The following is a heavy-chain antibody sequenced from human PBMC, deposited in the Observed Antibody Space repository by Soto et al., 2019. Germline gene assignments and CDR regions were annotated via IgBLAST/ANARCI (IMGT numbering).Heavy chain of an antibody. CDR1: GPALSHNY. D-gene: IGHD1-1*01. V-gene: IGHV1-46*01. CDR3: AKETGGFEF. CDR2: INPATGYT. J-gene: IGHJ4*02. Sequence: ASVKVSCKASGPALSHNYVHWVRQAPGQGLEWMGFINPATGYTVSAQKFQGRVTMTRDTSTTTFYMELSSLTSDDTAVYFCAKETGGFEFWGQGTLVTVSS.